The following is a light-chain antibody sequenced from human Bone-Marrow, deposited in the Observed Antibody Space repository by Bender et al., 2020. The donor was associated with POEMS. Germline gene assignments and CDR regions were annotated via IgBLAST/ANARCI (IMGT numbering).Light chain of an antibody. Sequence: QSALTQPRSVSGSPGQSVTISCTGTRSDVGRYNFVSWYQQHPGKAPKLMIYEVTERPSGVPDRFSGSKSGTSASLAITGLQSDDEAIYFCVAWDASLNGWVFGGGTKLTVL. J-gene: IGLJ3*02. V-gene: IGLV2-11*01. CDR3: VAWDASLNGWV. CDR1: RSDVGRYNF. CDR2: EVT.